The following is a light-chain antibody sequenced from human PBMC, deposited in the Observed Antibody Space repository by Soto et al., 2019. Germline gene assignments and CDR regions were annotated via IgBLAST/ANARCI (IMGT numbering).Light chain of an antibody. J-gene: IGLJ1*01. CDR1: SSNIGNNY. CDR2: DNN. V-gene: IGLV1-44*01. CDR3: AAWDDSLNGFV. Sequence: QSVLTQPPSVSAAPGQKVTISCSGSSSNIGNNYVSWYQQLPGTAPELLIYDNNQRPSGVRDRFSGSRSGTSASLAISGLQSEDEADYYCAAWDDSLNGFVFGTGTKVTVL.